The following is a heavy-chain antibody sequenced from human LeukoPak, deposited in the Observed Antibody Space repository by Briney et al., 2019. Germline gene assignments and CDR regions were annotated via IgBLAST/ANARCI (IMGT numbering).Heavy chain of an antibody. Sequence: GESLKISCKGSGYSFTSYWIGWGRQMPGKGLEWMGIIYPGDSDTRYSPSFQGQVPISADKSISTAYLQWSSLKASDTAMYYCARPLDYYDSSGYYGAFDIWGQGTMVTVSS. D-gene: IGHD3-22*01. CDR2: IYPGDSDT. J-gene: IGHJ3*02. CDR1: GYSFTSYW. V-gene: IGHV5-51*03. CDR3: ARPLDYYDSSGYYGAFDI.